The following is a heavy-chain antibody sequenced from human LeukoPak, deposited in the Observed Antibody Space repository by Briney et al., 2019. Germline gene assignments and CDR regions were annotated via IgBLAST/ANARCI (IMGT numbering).Heavy chain of an antibody. CDR3: ARPELLRLADGAFDI. CDR1: GYTFTSYG. CDR2: ISAYNGNT. V-gene: IGHV1-18*01. J-gene: IGHJ3*02. D-gene: IGHD1-14*01. Sequence: ASVKVSCKASGYTFTSYGISWVRQAPGQGLEWMGWISAYNGNTNYAQKLQGRVTMTTDTSTSTAYMELRSLRSDDTAVYYCARPELLRLADGAFDIWDQGTMVTVSS.